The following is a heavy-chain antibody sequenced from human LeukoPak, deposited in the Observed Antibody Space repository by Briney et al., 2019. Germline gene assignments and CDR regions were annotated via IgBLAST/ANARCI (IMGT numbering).Heavy chain of an antibody. Sequence: PSETLSLTCTVSGGSIGSYYWSWIRQPPGKGLEWIGYIHDTGSTKYNPSLKSRLTMSVDLSENHVSLKLTSVTAADTAVYYCVREGGFYRPLDYSGQGTLVTVSS. D-gene: IGHD6-25*01. CDR3: VREGGFYRPLDY. CDR1: GGSIGSYY. J-gene: IGHJ4*02. CDR2: IHDTGST. V-gene: IGHV4-59*12.